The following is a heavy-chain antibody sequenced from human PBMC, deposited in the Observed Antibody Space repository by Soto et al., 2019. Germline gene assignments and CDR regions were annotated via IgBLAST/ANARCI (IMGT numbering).Heavy chain of an antibody. D-gene: IGHD6-13*01. Sequence: QVQLQESGPGLVKPSQTLSLTCNVSGGPINSPDYYWTWIRQSPGKGLEWIGYLYFNGGTQNNPSLRTSISMSLDTSKKHFSLKMRSVTGADTVVYYCARGISNKSSCYDPHAWVDAWGQGALVTVSS. CDR1: GGPINSPDYY. V-gene: IGHV4-30-4*01. CDR3: ARGISNKSSCYDPHAWVDA. CDR2: LYFNGGT. J-gene: IGHJ5*02.